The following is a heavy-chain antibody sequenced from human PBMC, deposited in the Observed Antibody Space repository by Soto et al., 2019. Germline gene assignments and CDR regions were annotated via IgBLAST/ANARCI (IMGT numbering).Heavy chain of an antibody. Sequence: EVQLVESGGGLVQPGGSLRLSCAASGFTFSSYSMNWVRQAPGKGLEWVSYISSSSSTIYYADSVKGRFTISRDNAKNSMYLQMNRLRAEDTAVYDCARDSEYSSSAAYMDVWVKWTTVTVSS. V-gene: IGHV3-48*01. CDR1: GFTFSSYS. D-gene: IGHD6-6*01. J-gene: IGHJ6*03. CDR2: ISSSSSTI. CDR3: ARDSEYSSSAAYMDV.